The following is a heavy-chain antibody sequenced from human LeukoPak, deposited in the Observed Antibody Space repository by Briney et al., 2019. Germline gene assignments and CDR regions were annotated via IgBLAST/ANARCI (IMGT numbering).Heavy chain of an antibody. CDR1: GGTFSSYA. CDR2: ITPIFGIA. V-gene: IGHV1-69*04. J-gene: IGHJ5*02. D-gene: IGHD3-22*01. Sequence: SVKVSCKASGGTFSSYAISWVRQAPGQGLEWMGRITPIFGIANYAQKFQGRVTITADKSTSTAYMELSSLRSEDTAVYYCARLDYYDSSGYGKGFDPWGQGTLVTVSS. CDR3: ARLDYYDSSGYGKGFDP.